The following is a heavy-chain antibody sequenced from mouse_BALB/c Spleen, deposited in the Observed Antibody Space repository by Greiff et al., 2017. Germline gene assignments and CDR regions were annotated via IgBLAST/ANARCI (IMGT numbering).Heavy chain of an antibody. J-gene: IGHJ3*01. D-gene: IGHD2-1*01. CDR1: GYAFSSYW. CDR3: AREGGYGNYEGFAY. Sequence: VKLMESGAELVRPGSSVKISCKASGYAFSSYWMNWVKQRPGQGLEWIGQIYPGDGDTNYNGKFKGKATLTADKSSSTAYMQLSSLTSEDSAVYFCAREGGYGNYEGFAYWGQGTLVTVSA. V-gene: IGHV1-80*01. CDR2: IYPGDGDT.